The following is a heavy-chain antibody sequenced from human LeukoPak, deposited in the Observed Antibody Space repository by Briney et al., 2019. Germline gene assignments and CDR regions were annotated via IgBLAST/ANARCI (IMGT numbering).Heavy chain of an antibody. CDR2: IYYSGST. V-gene: IGHV4-59*01. D-gene: IGHD5-18*01. CDR3: ARYTADLEYYFDY. J-gene: IGHJ4*02. Sequence: SETLSLTCTVSGGSISSYYWSWIRQPPGKGLEWIGYIYYSGSTNYNPSLKSRVTISVDTSKNQFSPKLSSVTAADTAVYYCARYTADLEYYFDYWGQGTLVTVSS. CDR1: GGSISSYY.